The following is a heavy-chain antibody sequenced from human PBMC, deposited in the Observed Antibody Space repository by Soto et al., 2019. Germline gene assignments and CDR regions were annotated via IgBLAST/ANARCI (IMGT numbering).Heavy chain of an antibody. CDR3: ARGLLEWLLYGFDY. D-gene: IGHD3-3*01. V-gene: IGHV1-18*01. CDR1: GYTFTIYG. J-gene: IGHJ4*02. Sequence: ASVKVSCKASGYTFTIYGISWVLQAPGQGLEWMGWISAYNGNTNYAQKLQGRVTMTTDTSTSTAYMELRSLRSDDTAVYYCARGLLEWLLYGFDYWGQGTLVTVSS. CDR2: ISAYNGNT.